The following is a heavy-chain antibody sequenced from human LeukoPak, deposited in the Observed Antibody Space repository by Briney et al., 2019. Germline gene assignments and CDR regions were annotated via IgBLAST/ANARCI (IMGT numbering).Heavy chain of an antibody. V-gene: IGHV4-39*07. Sequence: SETLSLTCTVSGGSISSSSYYWGWIRQPPGKGLEWIGSIYYSGSTYYNPSLKSRVTISVDTSKNQFSLKLSSVTAADTAVYYCARDGNWNVMDYWGQGTLVTVSS. CDR2: IYYSGST. D-gene: IGHD1-20*01. CDR1: GGSISSSSYY. CDR3: ARDGNWNVMDY. J-gene: IGHJ4*02.